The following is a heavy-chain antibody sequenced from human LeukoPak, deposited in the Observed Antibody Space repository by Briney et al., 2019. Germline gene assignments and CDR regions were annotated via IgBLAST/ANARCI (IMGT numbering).Heavy chain of an antibody. D-gene: IGHD5-18*01. CDR3: AKVSFSYGDY. J-gene: IGHJ4*02. Sequence: GGSLRLSCAASGFTFSDYYRSWIRQAPGKGLEWVSYISSSGSTIYYADSVKGRFTISRDNSKDTLYLQMNSLRAEDTAVYYCAKVSFSYGDYWGQGTLVTVSS. CDR1: GFTFSDYY. CDR2: ISSSGSTI. V-gene: IGHV3-11*01.